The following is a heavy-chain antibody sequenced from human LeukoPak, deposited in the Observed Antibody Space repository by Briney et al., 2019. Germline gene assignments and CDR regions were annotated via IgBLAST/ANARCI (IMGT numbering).Heavy chain of an antibody. V-gene: IGHV1-2*02. CDR3: ARGRSYYGSGSSPFDP. Sequence: ASVKVSCKASGYTFTGYYIHWVRQAPGQGLEWTGWINPNSGGTNYAQKFQGRVTMTRDTSISTAYMELSRLRSDDTAVYYCARGRSYYGSGSSPFDPWGQGTLVTVSS. CDR1: GYTFTGYY. D-gene: IGHD3-10*01. J-gene: IGHJ5*02. CDR2: INPNSGGT.